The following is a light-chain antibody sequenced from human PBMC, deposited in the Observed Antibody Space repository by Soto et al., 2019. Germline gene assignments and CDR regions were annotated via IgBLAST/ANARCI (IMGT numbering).Light chain of an antibody. J-gene: IGKJ1*01. CDR1: QTISSW. CDR2: DAS. CDR3: QQYNSYWGT. Sequence: IQMTQSPSTLSGSVGDRVTITCRASQTISSWLAWYQQKPGKAPKLLIYDASSLESGVPSRFSGSGSGTEFTLTISSLQPDDFATYYCQQYNSYWGTFGQGTKVDIK. V-gene: IGKV1-5*01.